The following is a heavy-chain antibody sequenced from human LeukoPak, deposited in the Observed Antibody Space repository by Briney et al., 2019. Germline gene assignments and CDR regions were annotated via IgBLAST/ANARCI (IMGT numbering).Heavy chain of an antibody. D-gene: IGHD1-26*01. CDR1: GFTFSSYN. J-gene: IGHJ4*02. CDR2: ISSSSSTT. CDR3: ARDLYSGSYYDFDY. V-gene: IGHV3-48*01. Sequence: GGSLRLSCAASGFTFSSYNMNWVRQAPGKGLEWVAYISSSSSTTHYADSVTGRFSITRDNAKSSLYLQMNSLRVEDTAVYYCARDLYSGSYYDFDYWGQGTLVTVSS.